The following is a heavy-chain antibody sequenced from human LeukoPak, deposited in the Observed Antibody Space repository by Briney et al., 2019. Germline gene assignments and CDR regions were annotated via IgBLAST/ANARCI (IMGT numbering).Heavy chain of an antibody. V-gene: IGHV3-20*04. J-gene: IGHJ4*02. D-gene: IGHD2-2*01. Sequence: GGYLRLSCAASGFTFDDYGMSWVRQAPGKGLEWVPGINWNGGSTGYADSVKGRFTISRDNAKNSLYLQMNSLRAEDTPGYYCARDSSRDLDYWGQGTLVTVSS. CDR1: GFTFDDYG. CDR3: ARDSSRDLDY. CDR2: INWNGGST.